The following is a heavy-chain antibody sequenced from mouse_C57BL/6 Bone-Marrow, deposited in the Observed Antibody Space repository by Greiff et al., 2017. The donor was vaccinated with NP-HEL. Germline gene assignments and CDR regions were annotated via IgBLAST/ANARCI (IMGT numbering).Heavy chain of an antibody. CDR2: INPNYGTT. D-gene: IGHD1-1*01. J-gene: IGHJ3*01. Sequence: VQLQQSGPELVKPGASVKISCKASGYSFTDYNMNWVKQSNGKSLEWIGVINPNYGTTSYNQKFKGKATLTVDQSSSTAYMQLNSLTSEDSAGYYCAAHYYGSSDGFAYWGQGTLVTVSA. CDR3: AAHYYGSSDGFAY. CDR1: GYSFTDYN. V-gene: IGHV1-39*01.